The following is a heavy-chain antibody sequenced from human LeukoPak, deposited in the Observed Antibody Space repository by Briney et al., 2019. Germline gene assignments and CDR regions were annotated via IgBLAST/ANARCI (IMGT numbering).Heavy chain of an antibody. CDR3: ARVLHSGGYPHDYYFDY. Sequence: ASVKVSCKASGYTFTSYGISWVRQAPGQGLEWMGWISAYNGNTNYAQKLQGRVTMTTDTSTSTAYMELRSLRSDDTAVYYCARVLHSGGYPHDYYFDYWGQGTLVTVSS. D-gene: IGHD1-26*01. CDR2: ISAYNGNT. V-gene: IGHV1-18*01. CDR1: GYTFTSYG. J-gene: IGHJ4*02.